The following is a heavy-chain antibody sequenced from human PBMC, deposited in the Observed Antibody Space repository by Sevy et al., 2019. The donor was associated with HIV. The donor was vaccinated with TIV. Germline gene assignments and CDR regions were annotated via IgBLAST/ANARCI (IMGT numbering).Heavy chain of an antibody. J-gene: IGHJ4*02. CDR1: GFTFGDYA. CDR3: TRDKNPPLDY. CDR2: IRSEAYGGTT. Sequence: GGSLRLSCTGSGFTFGDYAMSWFRQAPGRGLEWVGFIRSEAYGGTTAYAASVEGRFTISRDDSKSFAYLQMNSLKTEDTAVYYCTRDKNPPLDYWGQGTLVTVSS. V-gene: IGHV3-49*03.